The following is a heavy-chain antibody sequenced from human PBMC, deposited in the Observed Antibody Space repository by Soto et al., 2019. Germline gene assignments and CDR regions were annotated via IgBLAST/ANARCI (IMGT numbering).Heavy chain of an antibody. Sequence: ASVKVSCKASGYTFTSYGISWVRQAPGQGLEWMGWISAYNGNTNYAQKLQGRVTMTTDPSTSKAYMELRSLRSDDTAVYYGASGSGPYNHYYYYGMDVWGQGTTVTVSS. CDR2: ISAYNGNT. J-gene: IGHJ6*02. V-gene: IGHV1-18*01. CDR1: GYTFTSYG. CDR3: ASGSGPYNHYYYYGMDV. D-gene: IGHD1-1*01.